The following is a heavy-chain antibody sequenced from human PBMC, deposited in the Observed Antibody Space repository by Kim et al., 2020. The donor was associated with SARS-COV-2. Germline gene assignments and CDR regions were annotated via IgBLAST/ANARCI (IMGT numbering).Heavy chain of an antibody. CDR3: ARGEHYDSSGYPYYYGMDV. V-gene: IGHV3-33*05. J-gene: IGHJ6*02. D-gene: IGHD3-22*01. Sequence: GGSLRLSCAASGFTFSSYGMHWVRQAPGKGLEWVAVISYDGSNKYYADSVKGRFTISRDNSKNTLYLQMNSLRAEDTAVYYCARGEHYDSSGYPYYYGMDVWGQGTTVTVSS. CDR1: GFTFSSYG. CDR2: ISYDGSNK.